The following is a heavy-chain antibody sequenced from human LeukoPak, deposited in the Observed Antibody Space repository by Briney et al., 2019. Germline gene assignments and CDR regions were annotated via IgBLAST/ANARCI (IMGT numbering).Heavy chain of an antibody. V-gene: IGHV3-74*01. J-gene: IGHJ4*02. D-gene: IGHD4-23*01. CDR2: IASDGSST. Sequence: GGSLRLSCAASGFTFSSYWMNWVRQAPGKGLVWVSRIASDGSSTTYAGSVKGRFSISGDNAKNTLYLQMNSLRVEDTAVYYCARGRPHGNDYWGQGTLVTVSS. CDR3: ARGRPHGNDY. CDR1: GFTFSSYW.